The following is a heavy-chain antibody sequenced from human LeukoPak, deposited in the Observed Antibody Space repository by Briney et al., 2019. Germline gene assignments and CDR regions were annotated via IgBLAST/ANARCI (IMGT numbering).Heavy chain of an antibody. J-gene: IGHJ4*02. V-gene: IGHV3-21*04. CDR1: GFALSSYT. Sequence: GGSLRLSCAASGFALSSYTMNLVRQAPGKGRGWVSSISGSTNYIYFADSVKGRFTISRDNAKNSLYLQMNSLRAEDTAVYYCARARGSSWYPYYFDCWGQGTLVTVSS. CDR3: ARARGSSWYPYYFDC. CDR2: ISGSTNYI. D-gene: IGHD6-13*01.